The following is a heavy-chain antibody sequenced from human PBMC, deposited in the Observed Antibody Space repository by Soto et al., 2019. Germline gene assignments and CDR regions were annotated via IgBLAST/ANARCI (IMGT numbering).Heavy chain of an antibody. CDR1: GFTFSSYE. D-gene: IGHD3-3*01. V-gene: IGHV3-48*03. CDR3: ARADFDYGMDV. CDR2: ISSSGSTI. J-gene: IGHJ6*02. Sequence: PGGSLRLSCAASGFTFSSYEMNWVRQAPGKGLEWVSYISSSGSTIYYADSVKGRFTISRDNAKNSLYLQMNSLRAEDTAVYYCARADFDYGMDVWGQGNTVTVSS.